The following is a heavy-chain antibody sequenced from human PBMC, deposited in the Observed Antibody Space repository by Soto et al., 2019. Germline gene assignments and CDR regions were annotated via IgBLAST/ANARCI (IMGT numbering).Heavy chain of an antibody. J-gene: IGHJ6*02. Sequence: EVQLEESGGGLVKPGGSLRLSCAASGFAFRTYTMNWVRQAPGKGLEWVSSISATGVYIYFADSVKGRFTISRDNDNKSLFLQMNSLRVEDTAVYYCTRDEIKWLGENGRGYKMDVWGQGTTVTVFS. CDR1: GFAFRTYT. CDR3: TRDEIKWLGENGRGYKMDV. V-gene: IGHV3-21*01. D-gene: IGHD3-10*01. CDR2: ISATGVYI.